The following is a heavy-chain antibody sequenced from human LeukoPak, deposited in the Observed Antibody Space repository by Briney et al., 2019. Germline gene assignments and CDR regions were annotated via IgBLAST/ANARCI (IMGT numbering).Heavy chain of an antibody. J-gene: IGHJ4*02. V-gene: IGHV3-20*04. CDR1: GFTFDDYG. CDR3: ARFREGTTHFDY. D-gene: IGHD1-7*01. Sequence: PGGPLRLSCAASGFTFDDYGMTWVRQAPGKGLEWVSGINWNGGSTGYGDSVKGRFTISRDNTKNSLYLQMNSLRAEDTALFYCARFREGTTHFDYWGQGTLVTVSS. CDR2: INWNGGST.